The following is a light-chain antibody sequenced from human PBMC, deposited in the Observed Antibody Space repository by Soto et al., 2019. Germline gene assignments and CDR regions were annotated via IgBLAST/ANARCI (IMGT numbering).Light chain of an antibody. CDR1: SSDIGSNT. CDR3: AAWDDSLNGWV. CDR2: SNN. J-gene: IGLJ3*02. Sequence: QSVLTQPPSASGTPGQRVTISCYESSSDIGSNTVNWYQQLPGTAPKLLIYSNNQRPSGVPDRFSGSKSGTSASLAISGLQSEDEADYYCAAWDDSLNGWVFGGGTKVTVL. V-gene: IGLV1-44*01.